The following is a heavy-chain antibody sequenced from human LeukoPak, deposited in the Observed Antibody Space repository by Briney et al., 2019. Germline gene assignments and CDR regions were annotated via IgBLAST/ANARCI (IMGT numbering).Heavy chain of an antibody. D-gene: IGHD6-13*01. Sequence: QPGGSLRLSCVASGLTFSDYSMTWVRQAPGKGLFWVSGISAGGGSTYYADSVKGRFTISRDNSRNTLYLQMNSLRAEDTAVYYCAKDAAGPEYWGQGTLVTVSS. CDR1: GLTFSDYS. CDR2: ISAGGGST. V-gene: IGHV3-23*01. J-gene: IGHJ4*02. CDR3: AKDAAGPEY.